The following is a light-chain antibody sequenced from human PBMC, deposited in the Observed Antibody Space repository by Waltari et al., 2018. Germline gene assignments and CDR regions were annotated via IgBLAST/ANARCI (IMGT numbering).Light chain of an antibody. V-gene: IGLV4-69*01. J-gene: IGLJ3*02. CDR2: LNSDGSH. Sequence: QLVLTQSPSASASLGASVKLTCTLSSWHSSYAIACHQQQPEKGPRYLMKLNSDGSHSKGDGIPDRFSGSSSGAERYLTISSLQSEDEADYYCQTWGTGPWVFGGGTKLTVL. CDR3: QTWGTGPWV. CDR1: SWHSSYA.